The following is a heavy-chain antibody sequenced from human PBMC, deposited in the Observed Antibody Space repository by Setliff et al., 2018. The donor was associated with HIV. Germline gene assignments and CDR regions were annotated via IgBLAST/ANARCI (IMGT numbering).Heavy chain of an antibody. CDR3: ARDGVEWELLRQALEY. CDR2: ISAYNGNT. V-gene: IGHV1-18*01. CDR1: GYTFTSYG. D-gene: IGHD1-26*01. J-gene: IGHJ4*02. Sequence: ASVKVSCKASGYTFTSYGISWVRQAPGQGLEWMGWISAYNGNTNYAQKLQGRVTMTTDTSTSTAYMELRSLRSDDTAVYYCARDGVEWELLRQALEYWGQGTLVTVPQ.